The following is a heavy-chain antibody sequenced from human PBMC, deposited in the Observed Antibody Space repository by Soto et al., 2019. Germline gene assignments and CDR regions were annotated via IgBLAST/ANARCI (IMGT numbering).Heavy chain of an antibody. CDR1: GGSISSSSYY. D-gene: IGHD6-13*01. Sequence: SETQSLTSTVSGGSISSSSYYWGWIRQPPGKGLEWIGSIYYSGSTYYNPSLKSRVTISVDTSKNQFSLKLSSVTAADTAVYYCARHQSHSSSYVDPWGQGTLVTVPQ. J-gene: IGHJ5*02. CDR3: ARHQSHSSSYVDP. CDR2: IYYSGST. V-gene: IGHV4-39*01.